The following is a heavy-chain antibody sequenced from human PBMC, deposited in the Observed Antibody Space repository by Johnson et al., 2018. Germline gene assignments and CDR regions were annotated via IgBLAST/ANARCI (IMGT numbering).Heavy chain of an antibody. D-gene: IGHD5-24*01. CDR2: IHYSGST. Sequence: QVQLQQWGAGLLKPSETLSLTCTVSGGSISIYYWSWIRQPPGKGLEWIGYIHYSGSTNDNPSLKSRVTTSVDTSKNQFSLRLTSVTPADTALYYCARGDGHW. CDR3: ARGDGH. CDR1: GGSISIYY. J-gene: IGHJ1*01. V-gene: IGHV4-59*01.